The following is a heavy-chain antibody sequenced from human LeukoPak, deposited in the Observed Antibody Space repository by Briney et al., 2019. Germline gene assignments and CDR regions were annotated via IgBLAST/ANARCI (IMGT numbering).Heavy chain of an antibody. J-gene: IGHJ5*02. Sequence: GGSLRLSCAASGFTFSGSAMSWVRQAPGEGLEWVSLISYSGANSYYTDSVRGRFTISRDNSKNTLYLQMNSLRAEGTAVYYCAKDPYDSSGYYYVVNWFDPWGQGTLVTVSS. V-gene: IGHV3-23*01. CDR3: AKDPYDSSGYYYVVNWFDP. CDR1: GFTFSGSA. D-gene: IGHD3-22*01. CDR2: ISYSGANS.